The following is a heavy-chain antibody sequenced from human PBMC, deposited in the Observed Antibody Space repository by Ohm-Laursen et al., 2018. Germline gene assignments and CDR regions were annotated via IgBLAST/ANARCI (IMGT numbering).Heavy chain of an antibody. CDR1: GGSISSYY. CDR2: IYYSGST. CDR3: ARRYCSTTRCFYYFDY. Sequence: SDTLSLTCTVSGGSISSYYWSWIRQPPGKGLEWIGYIYYSGSTNYNPSLKSRVTISVDTSKNQFSLNLSSVTAADTAVYYCARRYCSTTRCFYYFDYWGQGTLITVSS. V-gene: IGHV4-59*07. D-gene: IGHD2-2*01. J-gene: IGHJ4*02.